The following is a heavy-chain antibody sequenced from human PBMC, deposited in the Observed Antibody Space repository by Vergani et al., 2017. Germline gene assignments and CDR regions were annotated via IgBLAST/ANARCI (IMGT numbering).Heavy chain of an antibody. CDR1: GGTFTSYA. D-gene: IGHD3-10*01. V-gene: IGHV7-4-1*02. J-gene: IGHJ6*03. CDR3: ARRAGGHYYYYYMDV. Sequence: QVQLVQSGAEVKKPGSSVKVSCKASGGTFTSYAMNWVRQAPGQGLEWMGWINTNTGNPTYAQGFTGRFVFSLDTSVSTAYLQISSLKAEDTAVYYCARRAGGHYYYYYMDVWGKGTTVTVSS. CDR2: INTNTGNP.